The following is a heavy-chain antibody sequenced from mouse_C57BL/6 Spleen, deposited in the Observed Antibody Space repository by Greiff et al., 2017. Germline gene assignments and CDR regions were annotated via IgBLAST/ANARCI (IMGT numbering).Heavy chain of an antibody. CDR2: IDPSDSYT. CDR3: ERGDSYYAMDY. J-gene: IGHJ4*01. Sequence: QVQLKQPGAELVMPGASVKLSCKASGYTFTSYWMHWVKQRPGQGLEWIGEIDPSDSYTNYNQKFKVKSTLTVDKSYSTAYMQLSSVTSEDYGVNYCERGDSYYAMDYWGQGTSVTVSS. CDR1: GYTFTSYW. V-gene: IGHV1-69*01.